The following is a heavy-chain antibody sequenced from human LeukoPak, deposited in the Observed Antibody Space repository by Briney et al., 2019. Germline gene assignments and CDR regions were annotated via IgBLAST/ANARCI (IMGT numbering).Heavy chain of an antibody. V-gene: IGHV1-58*01. CDR1: GFTFTSSA. CDR3: AAVRRGYSSRTDDAFDI. J-gene: IGHJ3*02. D-gene: IGHD6-13*01. CDR2: IVVGSGNT. Sequence: SVKVSCKASGFTFTSSAVRWVRQARGQRLEWIGWIVVGSGNTNYAQKFQERVTITRDMSTSTAYMELSSLRSEDTAVYYCAAVRRGYSSRTDDAFDIWGQGTMVTVSS.